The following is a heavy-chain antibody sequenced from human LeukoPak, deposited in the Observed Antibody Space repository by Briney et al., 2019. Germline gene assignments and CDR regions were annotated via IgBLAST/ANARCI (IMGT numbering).Heavy chain of an antibody. D-gene: IGHD3-10*01. V-gene: IGHV3-11*05. Sequence: PGGALRLSCAASGFTFSDYYMSWIRQAPGKGLEWVSYISSSSTYTNYADSVRGRFTISRDNAKNSLYLQMISLRAEDTAVYYCARDRFGSGSDGMDVWGRGTTVTVSS. J-gene: IGHJ6*02. CDR1: GFTFSDYY. CDR3: ARDRFGSGSDGMDV. CDR2: ISSSSTYT.